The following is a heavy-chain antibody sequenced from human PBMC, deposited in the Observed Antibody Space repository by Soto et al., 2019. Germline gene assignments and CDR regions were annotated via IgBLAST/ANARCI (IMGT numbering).Heavy chain of an antibody. CDR3: Y. Sequence: EVQLVESGGGLVQPGRSLRLSCAASGFPFDDYAMYWVRQTPGKGLEWVSGISWSGNNMDYRDSVKGRFTISRDNAKNSLYSQMNSLRVEDTALYFDYWGQGTVVTVSS. J-gene: IGHJ4*02. V-gene: IGHV3-9*01. CDR2: ISWSGNNM. CDR1: GFPFDDYA.